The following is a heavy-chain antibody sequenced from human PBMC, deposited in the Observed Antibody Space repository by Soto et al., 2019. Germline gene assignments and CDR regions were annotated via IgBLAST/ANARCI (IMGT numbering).Heavy chain of an antibody. V-gene: IGHV6-1*01. CDR3: ARALPFSIAVAGAGLNNWFDP. D-gene: IGHD6-19*01. Sequence: SQTLSLTCAISGDSVSSNSAAWNWIRQSPSRGLEWLGRTYYRSKWYNDYAVSVKSRITINPDTSKNQFSLQLNSVTPEDTAVYYCARALPFSIAVAGAGLNNWFDPWGQGTLVTVSS. CDR1: GDSVSSNSAA. CDR2: TYYRSKWYN. J-gene: IGHJ5*02.